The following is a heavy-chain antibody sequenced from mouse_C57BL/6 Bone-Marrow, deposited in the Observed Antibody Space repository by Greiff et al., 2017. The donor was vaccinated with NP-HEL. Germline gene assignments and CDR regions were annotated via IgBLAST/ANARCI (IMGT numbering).Heavy chain of an antibody. CDR1: GYTFTSYW. CDR2: IHPNSGST. Sequence: QVQLKQPGAELVKPGASVKLSCKASGYTFTSYWMHWVKQRPGHGLAWIGMIHPNSGSTNYNEKFKSKATLTVDKSSSTAYMQLSSLTSEDSAVYYCARFGYGSSSWFAYWGQGTLVTVSA. J-gene: IGHJ3*01. V-gene: IGHV1-64*01. D-gene: IGHD1-1*01. CDR3: ARFGYGSSSWFAY.